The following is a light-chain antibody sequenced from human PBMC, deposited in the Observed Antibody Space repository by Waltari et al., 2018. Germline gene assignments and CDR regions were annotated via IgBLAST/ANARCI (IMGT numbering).Light chain of an antibody. CDR1: QSVSSIY. V-gene: IGKV3-20*01. J-gene: IGKJ2*01. CDR2: GAS. CDR3: QQYGTSPRT. Sequence: EIVLTQSPGTLSLSPGDRATLPCRASQSVSSIYLAWYQQRPGQAPRLLIYGASSRATGIPDRFSGSGSGTDFTLTISRLEPEDFAVYYCQQYGTSPRTFGQGTKLQIK.